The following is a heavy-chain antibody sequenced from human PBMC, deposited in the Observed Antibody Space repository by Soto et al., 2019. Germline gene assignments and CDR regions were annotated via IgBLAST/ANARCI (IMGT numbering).Heavy chain of an antibody. D-gene: IGHD3-22*01. CDR3: ARVLDYYDSSGYYT. CDR1: SFTFSSYS. Sequence: PLRLSCTSSSFTFSSYSMNLVLQSPGKGLECFSSISSSSSYIYYADSVKGRFTISRDNAKNSLYLQMNSLRAEDAAVYYFARVLDYYDSSGYYTWGQGTLVTVSS. V-gene: IGHV3-21*01. J-gene: IGHJ5*02. CDR2: ISSSSSYI.